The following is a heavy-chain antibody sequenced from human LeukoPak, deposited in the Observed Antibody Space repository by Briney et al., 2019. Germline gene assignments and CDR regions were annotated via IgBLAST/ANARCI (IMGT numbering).Heavy chain of an antibody. D-gene: IGHD7-27*01. CDR1: GFTFSSYW. V-gene: IGHV3-7*03. J-gene: IGHJ4*02. CDR3: ARVSAGDYPDY. Sequence: GGSLRLSCAASGFTFSSYWMSWVRQAPGKGLEWVANIKEDGSEKSYVDSVKGRFTISRDNAKNSLYLQMNSLRAEDTAVYYCARVSAGDYPDYWGQGTLVTVSS. CDR2: IKEDGSEK.